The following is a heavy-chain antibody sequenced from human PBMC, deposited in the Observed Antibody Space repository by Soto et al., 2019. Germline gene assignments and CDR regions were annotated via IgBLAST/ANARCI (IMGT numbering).Heavy chain of an antibody. CDR2: ISGDGTYI. CDR1: GFIFSSYY. CDR3: ARSYSSASWYFQD. V-gene: IGHV3-21*01. J-gene: IGHJ1*01. D-gene: IGHD6-19*01. Sequence: VQLAESGGGLVKPGGSLRLSCAASGFIFSSYYMNWVRQAPGKGLEWVSSISGDGTYIYYADSVRGRYTISRDNARNSLHLQVNSLRAEDTAVYYGARSYSSASWYFQDWGQGTLVAVSA.